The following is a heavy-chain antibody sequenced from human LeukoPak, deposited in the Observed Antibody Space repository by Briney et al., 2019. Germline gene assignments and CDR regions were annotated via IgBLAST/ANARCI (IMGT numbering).Heavy chain of an antibody. CDR2: ISSNGGST. D-gene: IGHD6-6*01. CDR3: ASSAHIAARGAEGAFDI. Sequence: PGGSLRLSCAASGFTFSSYAMHWVRQAPGKGLEYVSAISSNGGSTYYANSVKGRFTISRDNSKNTLYLQMGSLRAEDMAVYYCASSAHIAARGAEGAFDIWGQGTMVTVSS. CDR1: GFTFSSYA. J-gene: IGHJ3*02. V-gene: IGHV3-64*01.